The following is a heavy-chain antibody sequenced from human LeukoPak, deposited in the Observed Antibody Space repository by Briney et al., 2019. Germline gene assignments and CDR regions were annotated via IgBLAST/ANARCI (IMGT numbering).Heavy chain of an antibody. Sequence: ASVKVSCKAAGYTFTGYYMFWVRQAPGQGLEWMGRINPNSGGTNYAQKFQGRVTMTGDTSISTAYMELSRLRSDDTAVYYCARATAYSSSSYASDIWGQETMVTVSS. CDR3: ARATAYSSSSYASDI. D-gene: IGHD6-13*01. J-gene: IGHJ3*02. V-gene: IGHV1-2*06. CDR2: INPNSGGT. CDR1: GYTFTGYY.